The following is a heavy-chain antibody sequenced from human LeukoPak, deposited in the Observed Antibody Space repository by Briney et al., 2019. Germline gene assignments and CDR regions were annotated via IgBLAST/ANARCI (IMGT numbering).Heavy chain of an antibody. V-gene: IGHV3-53*01. CDR3: VRGDYGDYTLFDY. CDR1: GFTVSSNY. J-gene: IGHJ4*02. CDR2: IYSGGST. D-gene: IGHD4-17*01. Sequence: GGSLRLSCAASGFTVSSNYMSWVRQAPGKRLEWVSVIYSGGSTYYADSVKGRFTISRDNSKNTLYLQMNSLRAEDTAVYYCVRGDYGDYTLFDYWGQGTLVTVSP.